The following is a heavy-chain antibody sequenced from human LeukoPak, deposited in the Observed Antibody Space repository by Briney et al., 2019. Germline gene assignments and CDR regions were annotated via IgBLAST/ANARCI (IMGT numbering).Heavy chain of an antibody. CDR1: GFAFSTYT. D-gene: IGHD3-22*01. CDR2: INNDGGGT. Sequence: GGSLRLSCAASGFAFSTYTIHWVRQVPGKGLMWVSRINNDGGGTTYADSVKGRFTISRDNAKDTLYLQMNSLRPEDTAVYYCARDGGDSSGYYWGLGYWGQGTLVTVSS. J-gene: IGHJ4*02. V-gene: IGHV3-74*01. CDR3: ARDGGDSSGYYWGLGY.